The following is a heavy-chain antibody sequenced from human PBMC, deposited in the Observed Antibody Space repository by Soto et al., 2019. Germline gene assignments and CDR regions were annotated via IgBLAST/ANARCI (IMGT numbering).Heavy chain of an antibody. CDR3: GREMATATRGYFDY. J-gene: IGHJ4*02. CDR2: IIPIFGTA. D-gene: IGHD5-18*01. V-gene: IGHV1-69*12. Sequence: QVQLVQSGAEVKKPGSSVKVSCKASGGTFSSYAISWVRQAPGQGLEWMGGIIPIFGTANYAQKFQGRVTITADESTSTAYMERSSLRSEDTAVYYCGREMATATRGYFDYWGQGTLVTVSS. CDR1: GGTFSSYA.